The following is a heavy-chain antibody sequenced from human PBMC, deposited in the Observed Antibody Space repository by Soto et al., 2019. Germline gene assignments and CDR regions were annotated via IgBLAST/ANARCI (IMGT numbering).Heavy chain of an antibody. CDR1: GFTFSSYW. Sequence: GGSLRLSCAASGFTFSSYWMHWVRQAPGKGLVWVSRINSDGSRTSYADSVKGRFTISRDNAKNTLYLQMNSLRAEDTAVYYCARQNYDFWSGSNWFDPWGQGTLVTVSS. V-gene: IGHV3-74*01. CDR2: INSDGSRT. CDR3: ARQNYDFWSGSNWFDP. J-gene: IGHJ5*02. D-gene: IGHD3-3*01.